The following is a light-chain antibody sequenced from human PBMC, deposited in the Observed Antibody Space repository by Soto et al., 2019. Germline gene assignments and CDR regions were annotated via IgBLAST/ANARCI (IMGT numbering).Light chain of an antibody. CDR1: QTISSW. CDR3: QEYNSWTWT. V-gene: IGKV1-5*03. CDR2: EAS. J-gene: IGKJ1*01. Sequence: DIQMTQSPSTLSASVGDRVTITCRASQTISSWLAWYQQKPGKAPKLLIYEASSLKSGVPSRFSGSGSGTEFTLTISSLQPDDFATYYCQEYNSWTWTFGQGTKVEVK.